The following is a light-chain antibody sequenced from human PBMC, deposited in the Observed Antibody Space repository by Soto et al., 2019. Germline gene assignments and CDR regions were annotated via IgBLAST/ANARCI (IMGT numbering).Light chain of an antibody. CDR1: SSNIGSNT. V-gene: IGLV1-44*01. Sequence: QSVLTQPPSASGTPGQRVTISCSGSSSNIGSNTVNWYQQLPGTAPKLLIYSNNQRPSGVPDRFSGSKSGTSASLAISGLQSEDEADYCCASWDDSLNGPVFGGGTQLTVL. CDR2: SNN. CDR3: ASWDDSLNGPV. J-gene: IGLJ3*02.